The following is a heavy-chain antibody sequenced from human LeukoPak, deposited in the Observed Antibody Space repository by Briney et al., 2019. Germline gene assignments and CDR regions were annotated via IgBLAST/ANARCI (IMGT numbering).Heavy chain of an antibody. D-gene: IGHD4-17*01. V-gene: IGHV3-23*01. CDR2: ISQNSGST. CDR3: AKDRDDHGDYVFDF. J-gene: IGHJ4*02. CDR1: GFAFSRYV. Sequence: PGGSLRLSCAASGFAFSRYVMGWVRQAPGKRPEWVSIISQNSGSTNYADFVKGRFTISRDNSKNTLYLQMNSLRAEDTAIYYCAKDRDDHGDYVFDFWGQGTLVTASS.